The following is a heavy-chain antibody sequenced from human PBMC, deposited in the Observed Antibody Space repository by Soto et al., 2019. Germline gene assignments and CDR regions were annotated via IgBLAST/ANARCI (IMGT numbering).Heavy chain of an antibody. CDR1: GYTFSTYG. CDR3: ARCKDFWIGDLRGGMDV. Sequence: QVLLVQSGDELREPGASVRVACKASGYTFSTYGIAWVRQAPGHGPEWMGWISVYNGNTNSAEKVRGRLTMTTDRYTNTAYMDLRSLSSDDTAIYFCARCKDFWIGDLRGGMDVWGQGTTITVSS. D-gene: IGHD3-3*01. V-gene: IGHV1-18*01. CDR2: ISVYNGNT. J-gene: IGHJ6*02.